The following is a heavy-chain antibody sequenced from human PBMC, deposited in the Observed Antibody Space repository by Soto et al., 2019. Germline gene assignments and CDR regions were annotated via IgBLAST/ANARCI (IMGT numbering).Heavy chain of an antibody. D-gene: IGHD3-10*01. CDR2: ISSTGSTK. Sequence: GGSLRLSCAASGITFRNFEMNWVRQAPGKGLEWVSYISSTGSTKYYADSVKGRFTISRDNDKNSLYLQMESPRAEDTAVYYCAIDYSGSGTYYFWGQGTLVTVSS. V-gene: IGHV3-48*03. CDR1: GITFRNFE. J-gene: IGHJ4*02. CDR3: AIDYSGSGTYYF.